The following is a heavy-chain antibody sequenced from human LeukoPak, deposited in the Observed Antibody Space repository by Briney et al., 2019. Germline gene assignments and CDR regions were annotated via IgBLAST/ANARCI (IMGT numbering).Heavy chain of an antibody. CDR3: AGDSSNWNIDY. CDR1: GFTFSSYS. D-gene: IGHD6-13*01. CDR2: ISSSSSYI. Sequence: GGSLRLSCAASGFTFSSYSMNWIRQAPGKGLDWVSSISSSSSYIYYADSVKGRFTISRDNAKNSLYLQMNSLRVEDTAVYYCAGDSSNWNIDYWGQGTPVTVSS. J-gene: IGHJ4*02. V-gene: IGHV3-21*01.